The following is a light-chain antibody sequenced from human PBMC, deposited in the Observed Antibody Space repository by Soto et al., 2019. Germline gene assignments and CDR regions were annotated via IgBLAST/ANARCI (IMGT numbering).Light chain of an antibody. Sequence: QSALTQPASVSGSPGQSITISCTGTSNDVGAYKYVSWYQQHPGKAPKLLIYDVSNRPSGVSNRFSGPKSGNTASLTISGLQAEDEADYYCSSCTTTTTRVFGGGTKLTVL. CDR3: SSCTTTTTRV. J-gene: IGLJ2*01. CDR1: SNDVGAYKY. CDR2: DVS. V-gene: IGLV2-14*03.